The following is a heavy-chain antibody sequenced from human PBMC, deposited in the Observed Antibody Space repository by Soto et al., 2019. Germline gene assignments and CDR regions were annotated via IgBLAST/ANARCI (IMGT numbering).Heavy chain of an antibody. CDR1: GGSISSGGYS. V-gene: IGHV4-30-2*01. J-gene: IGHJ5*02. Sequence: QLQLQESGSGLVKPSQTLSLTCAVSGGSISSGGYSWSWIRQPPGKGLEWIGYIYHSGSTYSNPFLKSPITISADRSKNQFSLKLSSVTGGDTAVYYCARTPTPWGQGTLVTVSS. D-gene: IGHD1-26*01. CDR3: ARTPTP. CDR2: IYHSGST.